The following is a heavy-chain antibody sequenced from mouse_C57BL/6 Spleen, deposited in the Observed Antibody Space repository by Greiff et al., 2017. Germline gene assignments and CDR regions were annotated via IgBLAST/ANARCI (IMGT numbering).Heavy chain of an antibody. V-gene: IGHV10-1*01. Sequence: EVMLVESGGGLVQPKGSLKLSCAASGFSFNTYAMNWVRQAPGKGLEWVARIRSKSNNYATYYADSVKDRFTISRDDSESMLYLQMNNLKTEATAMYYCVGHPTVVANYAMDYWGQGTSVTVSS. D-gene: IGHD1-1*01. CDR3: VGHPTVVANYAMDY. CDR1: GFSFNTYA. J-gene: IGHJ4*01. CDR2: IRSKSNNYAT.